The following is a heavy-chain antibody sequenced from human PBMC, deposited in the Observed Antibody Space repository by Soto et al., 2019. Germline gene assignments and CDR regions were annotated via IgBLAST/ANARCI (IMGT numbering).Heavy chain of an antibody. CDR2: IYYSGST. V-gene: IGHV4-31*03. CDR3: ARGAPRGWFDP. J-gene: IGHJ5*02. Sequence: TLSLTCTVSGGSISSGGYYWSWIRQHPGKGLEWIGYIYYSGSTYYNPSLKSRVTISVDTSKNQFSLKLSSVTAADTAVYYCARGAPRGWFDPWGQGTLVTVSS. CDR1: GGSISSGGYY.